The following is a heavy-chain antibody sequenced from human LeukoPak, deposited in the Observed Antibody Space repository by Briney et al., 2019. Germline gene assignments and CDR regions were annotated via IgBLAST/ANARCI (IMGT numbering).Heavy chain of an antibody. J-gene: IGHJ3*02. CDR3: ARSRITIFGVITRGAFDI. V-gene: IGHV3-20*04. Sequence: GGSLRLSCAASGFTFDDYGMNWVRQAPGKGLEWASGINWNGDRIGYADSVKGRFTISRDNAKNSLYLQMNSLRAEDTALYYCARSRITIFGVITRGAFDIWGQGTMVTVSS. D-gene: IGHD3-3*01. CDR2: INWNGDRI. CDR1: GFTFDDYG.